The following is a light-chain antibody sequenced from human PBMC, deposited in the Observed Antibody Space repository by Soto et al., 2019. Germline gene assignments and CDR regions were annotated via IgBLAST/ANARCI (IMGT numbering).Light chain of an antibody. CDR3: QQYEHLPT. Sequence: DVQRAQSRSTLSASVGDRVTITCRASQSISSWLAWYQQKPGKAPKLLIYDASSLESGVPSRFRGSGSGTDFTFTISRLQPEDIATYYCQQYEHLPTFGQGTRLAI. J-gene: IGKJ5*01. CDR2: DAS. V-gene: IGKV1-5*01. CDR1: QSISSW.